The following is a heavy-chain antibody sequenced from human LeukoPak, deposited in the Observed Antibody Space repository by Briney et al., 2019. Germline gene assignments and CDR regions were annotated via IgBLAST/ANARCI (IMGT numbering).Heavy chain of an antibody. V-gene: IGHV3-33*08. CDR1: GFTFSRYW. D-gene: IGHD4-17*01. J-gene: IGHJ4*02. Sequence: PGGSLRLSCADSGFTFSRYWMHWVRQTPGKGLEWVAIIWYDGSNRYYADSVKGRFTISRDNSKNTLFLQMNSLTAEDTAVYYCARDQGTSVTAMVGGHFDYWGPGTLVTVSS. CDR3: ARDQGTSVTAMVGGHFDY. CDR2: IWYDGSNR.